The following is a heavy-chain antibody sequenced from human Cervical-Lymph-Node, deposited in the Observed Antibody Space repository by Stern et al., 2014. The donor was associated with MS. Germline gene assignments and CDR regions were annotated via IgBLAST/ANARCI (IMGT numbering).Heavy chain of an antibody. CDR3: AHSLSYYDIMTNYYRQPHFDY. Sequence: QVTLKESGPTLVKPTQTLTLTCTFSGFSLSTSGVGVGWIRQPPGKALEWLALIYWDDDKRYSPSLNSRLTITKDTSKSQVVLRMTNMDTVDTATYYCAHSLSYYDIMTNYYRQPHFDYWGQGTLVTVSS. D-gene: IGHD3-9*01. CDR2: IYWDDDK. V-gene: IGHV2-5*02. CDR1: GFSLSTSGVG. J-gene: IGHJ4*02.